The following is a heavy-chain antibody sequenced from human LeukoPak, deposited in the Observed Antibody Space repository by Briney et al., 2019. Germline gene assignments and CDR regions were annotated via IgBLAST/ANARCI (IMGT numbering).Heavy chain of an antibody. CDR3: ARGLRDYDFWSGYSSLPFDY. CDR2: IYYSGST. V-gene: IGHV4-30-4*01. J-gene: IGHJ4*02. D-gene: IGHD3-3*01. Sequence: PSETLSLTCTVSGGSISSGDYYWSWIRQPPGKGLEWIVYIYYSGSTYYNPSLMSRVTISVDTSKNQFSLKLSSVTAADTAVYYCARGLRDYDFWSGYSSLPFDYWGQGTLVTVSS. CDR1: GGSISSGDYY.